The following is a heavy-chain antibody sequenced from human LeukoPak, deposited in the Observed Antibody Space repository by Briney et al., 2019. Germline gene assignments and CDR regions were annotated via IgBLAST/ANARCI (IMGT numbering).Heavy chain of an antibody. CDR2: IIPIFGTA. V-gene: IGHV1-69*13. Sequence: ASVKVSCKASGATFSSYAISWVRQAPGQGLEWMGGIIPIFGTANYAQKFQGRVTITADESTSTAYMELSSLRSEDTAVYYCARAPPDYDILTGYSNWFDPWGQGTLVTVSS. J-gene: IGHJ5*02. D-gene: IGHD3-9*01. CDR1: GATFSSYA. CDR3: ARAPPDYDILTGYSNWFDP.